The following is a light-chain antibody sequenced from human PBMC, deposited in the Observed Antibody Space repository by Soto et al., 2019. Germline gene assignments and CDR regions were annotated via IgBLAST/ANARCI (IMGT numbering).Light chain of an antibody. CDR2: DAS. V-gene: IGKV1-33*01. Sequence: DFQMTRSPSCLSSSVGEGVPITCQASQDISNYLNWYQQKPGKAPKLLIYDASNLETGVPSRFSGSGSGTDFTFTISSLQPEDIATYYCQQYDNLPTFGQGTRLEIK. J-gene: IGKJ5*01. CDR1: QDISNY. CDR3: QQYDNLPT.